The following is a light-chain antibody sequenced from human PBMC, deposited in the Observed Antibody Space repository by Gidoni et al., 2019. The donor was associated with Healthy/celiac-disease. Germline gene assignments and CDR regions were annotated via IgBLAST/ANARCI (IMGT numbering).Light chain of an antibody. V-gene: IGKV1-39*01. CDR2: AAS. Sequence: DIHMPHSPSSLPASVGDRVTSTCRASQSISSYLNWYQQKPGQAPKLLIYAASSLQSGVPSRFSGSGSGTDFTLTISSLQPEDFATYYCQQSYSTLTFGGGTKVEIK. CDR1: QSISSY. J-gene: IGKJ4*01. CDR3: QQSYSTLT.